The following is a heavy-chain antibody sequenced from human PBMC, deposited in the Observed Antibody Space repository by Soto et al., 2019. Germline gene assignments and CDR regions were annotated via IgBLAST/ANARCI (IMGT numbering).Heavy chain of an antibody. CDR3: ARDWGYDPDPTYYYGMDV. V-gene: IGHV6-1*01. CDR1: GDTVSTNTAA. Sequence: SQTLSLTCAISGDTVSTNTAAWNWIRQSPSRGLEWLGRIYYKSRWYNDYSESLKSRMAIIPDTSRNQFSLQLNSVIPEDTAVYYCARDWGYDPDPTYYYGMDVWGQGTKVTV. J-gene: IGHJ6*02. CDR2: IYYKSRWYN. D-gene: IGHD5-12*01.